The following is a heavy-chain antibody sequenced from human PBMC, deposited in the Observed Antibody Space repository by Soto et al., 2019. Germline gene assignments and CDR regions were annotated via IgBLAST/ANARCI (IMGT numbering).Heavy chain of an antibody. D-gene: IGHD1-1*01. CDR1: GYTLTELS. J-gene: IGHJ4*02. V-gene: IGHV1-24*01. CDR2: FDPEDGET. CDR3: TRAQTDLLEMAATTFDY. Sequence: GASVKVSCKVSGYTLTELSMHWVRQAPGKGLEWMGGFDPEDGETIYAQKFQGRVTMTEDTSTDTAYLQMNSLKTEDTAVYYCTRAQTDLLEMAATTFDYWGPGALVTVSS.